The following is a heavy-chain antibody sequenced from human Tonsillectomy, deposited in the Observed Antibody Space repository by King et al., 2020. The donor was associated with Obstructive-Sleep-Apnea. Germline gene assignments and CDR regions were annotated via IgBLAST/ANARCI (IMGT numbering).Heavy chain of an antibody. CDR3: AREAPNYDILAGYYRDAFDI. D-gene: IGHD3-9*01. V-gene: IGHV3-30*04. J-gene: IGHJ3*02. CDR2: ISYDGSNK. CDR1: GFTFSGYT. Sequence: VQLVESGGGVVQPGRSLRLSCAASGFTFSGYTMHWVRQAPGKGLEWVAVISYDGSNKYYADSVKGRFTISRDNSKNTLYLQMNSLRVEDTAVYYCAREAPNYDILAGYYRDAFDIRGQGTMVAVSS.